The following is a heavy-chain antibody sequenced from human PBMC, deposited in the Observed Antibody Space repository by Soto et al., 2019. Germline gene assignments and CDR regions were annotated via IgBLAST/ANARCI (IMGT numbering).Heavy chain of an antibody. J-gene: IGHJ4*02. V-gene: IGHV3-30-3*01. CDR2: ISYDGNTQ. CDR1: GFTLSSYS. Sequence: QVQLVESGGGVVQPGTSLRLSCAASGFTLSSYSIHWVRQAPGKGLDWVAVISYDGNTQFYGDSVKGRFIVSRDNSRNTLYLQLNNLQAADTAVYYCAKVSRPSRISTPDFDYWGQGTLVTVSS. CDR3: AKVSRPSRISTPDFDY.